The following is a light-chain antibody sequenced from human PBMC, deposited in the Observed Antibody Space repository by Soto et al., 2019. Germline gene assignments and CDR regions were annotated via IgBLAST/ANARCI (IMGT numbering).Light chain of an antibody. CDR1: QRLINGY. J-gene: IGKJ2*01. Sequence: EIVLTQSPGTLSLFPGDRATLSCRASQRLINGYLAWFQQKPGQAPRLLIYDASSRAAGVPDRVTGGGSGTDFTLTISGLEPDDFALYFCQQYERPPFAFGQGTKLEIK. CDR2: DAS. V-gene: IGKV3-20*01. CDR3: QQYERPPFA.